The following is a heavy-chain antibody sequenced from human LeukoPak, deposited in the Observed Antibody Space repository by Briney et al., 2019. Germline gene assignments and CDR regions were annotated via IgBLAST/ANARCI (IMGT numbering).Heavy chain of an antibody. V-gene: IGHV4-34*01. Sequence: PSETLSLTCAVYGGSFSGYYWSWIRQPPGKGLEWIGEINHSGSTNYNPSLKSRVTISVDTSKNQFSLKLSSVTAADTAVYYCARGRPMVRGVIITGRDRGYFDYWGQGTLVTVPS. CDR2: INHSGST. D-gene: IGHD3-10*01. CDR1: GGSFSGYY. J-gene: IGHJ4*02. CDR3: ARGRPMVRGVIITGRDRGYFDY.